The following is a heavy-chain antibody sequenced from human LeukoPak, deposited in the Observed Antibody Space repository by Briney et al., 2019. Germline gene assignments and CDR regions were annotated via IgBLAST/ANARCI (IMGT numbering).Heavy chain of an antibody. Sequence: GASVKVSCKASGYTFTSYGISWVRQAPGQGLEWMGWISAYNGNTNYAQKLQGRVTMTTDTSTSTAYMELRSLRSDDTAVYYCARDKNGRYCSSTSCYLSWFDPWGQGTLVTVSS. J-gene: IGHJ5*02. D-gene: IGHD2-2*01. CDR3: ARDKNGRYCSSTSCYLSWFDP. CDR2: ISAYNGNT. CDR1: GYTFTSYG. V-gene: IGHV1-18*01.